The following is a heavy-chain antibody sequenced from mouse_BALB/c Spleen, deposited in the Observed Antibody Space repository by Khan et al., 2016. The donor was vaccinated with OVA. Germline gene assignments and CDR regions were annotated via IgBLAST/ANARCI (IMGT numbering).Heavy chain of an antibody. CDR2: IYPGSDNT. Sequence: QVQLQQSGAELARPGASVTLSCKASGYTFTDYYINWMRQRTGQGLEWIGEIYPGSDNTYYNEKFKGKATLTADKSSSTAYMQLSRLTSEDSAVYFCAREWAACFPYWGQGTLVTVSA. J-gene: IGHJ3*01. CDR3: AREWAACFPY. V-gene: IGHV1-77*01. CDR1: GYTFTDYY.